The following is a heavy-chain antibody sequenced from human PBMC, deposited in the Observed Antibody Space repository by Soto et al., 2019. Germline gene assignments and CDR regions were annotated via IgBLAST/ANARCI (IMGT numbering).Heavy chain of an antibody. CDR1: GFSFSSHW. CDR2: ISGDGRTT. V-gene: IGHV3-74*01. Sequence: GGSLRLSCAASGFSFSSHWMNWVRQAPGKGLVWVSRISGDGRTTSHADSVKGRFTISRDNAKNTLYLQVNSLRVEDTAVYYCARGVPNCSSSSCYFDFWGQGILVTVSS. CDR3: ARGVPNCSSSSCYFDF. J-gene: IGHJ4*02. D-gene: IGHD2-2*01.